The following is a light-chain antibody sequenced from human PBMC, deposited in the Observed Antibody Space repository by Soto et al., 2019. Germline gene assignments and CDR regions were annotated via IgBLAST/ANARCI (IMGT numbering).Light chain of an antibody. CDR1: SSEVGGYKY. Sequence: QSALTQPASVSGSPGQSITISCTGTSSEVGGYKYVSWYQQHPGKAPKLMIYDVSNRPPGVSNRFSGSKSGNTASLTISGLQAEDEADYYCSSYTSSSTLDFGGGTKLTVL. CDR3: SSYTSSSTLD. V-gene: IGLV2-14*01. CDR2: DVS. J-gene: IGLJ2*01.